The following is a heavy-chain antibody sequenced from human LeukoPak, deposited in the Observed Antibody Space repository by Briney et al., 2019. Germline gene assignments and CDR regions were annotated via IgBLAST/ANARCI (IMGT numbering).Heavy chain of an antibody. J-gene: IGHJ4*02. CDR1: GFTFSGFG. CDR3: VRGGGLLPDY. D-gene: IGHD1-26*01. V-gene: IGHV3-30*02. CDR2: IRYDGSNK. Sequence: GGSLRLSCAASGFTFSGFGMHWVRQVPDKGLAWVAFIRYDGSNKYYADSVKGRFTISRDNSKNTLYLQMNSLRAEDTAVYYCVRGGGLLPDYWGQGTPVTVSS.